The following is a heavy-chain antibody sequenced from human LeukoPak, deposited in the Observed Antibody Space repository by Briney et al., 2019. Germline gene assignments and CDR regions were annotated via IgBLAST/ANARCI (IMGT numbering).Heavy chain of an antibody. J-gene: IGHJ4*02. CDR3: ARDEKRIAVVGLPDY. CDR1: GYSISSGYY. D-gene: IGHD6-19*01. CDR2: IYHSGST. V-gene: IGHV4-38-2*02. Sequence: SETLSLTCTVSGYSISSGYYWGWTRPPPGKGLEWIGSIYHSGSTYYNPSLKSRVTISVDTSKNQFSLKLSSVTAADTAVYYCARDEKRIAVVGLPDYWGQGTLVTVSS.